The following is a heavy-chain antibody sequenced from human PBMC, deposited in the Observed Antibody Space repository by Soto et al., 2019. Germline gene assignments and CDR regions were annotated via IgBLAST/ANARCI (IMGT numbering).Heavy chain of an antibody. D-gene: IGHD3-22*01. V-gene: IGHV3-21*01. CDR1: RFNFSDYS. J-gene: IGHJ4*02. CDR2: ISPRSAYI. Sequence: GGSLRLSCAASRFNFSDYSMNWVSQAPGKGLEWVSSISPRSAYIHYADAVKGRFIISRDDGKNALILQMNSLRAEDTAVYYCATLIKTYYDDSSGYSQDYWGQGTLVTVSS. CDR3: ATLIKTYYDDSSGYSQDY.